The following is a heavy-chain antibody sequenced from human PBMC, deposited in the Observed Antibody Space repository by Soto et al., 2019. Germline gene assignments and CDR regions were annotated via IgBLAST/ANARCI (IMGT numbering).Heavy chain of an antibody. V-gene: IGHV3-33*01. D-gene: IGHD6-19*01. CDR3: ARDLSSGGSNYYSYYGMDV. CDR2: IWYDGRNS. Sequence: GGSLRLSCAASGFTFSNYGMHWVRQAPGKGLEWVAVIWYDGRNSYYADSVKGRCTISRDNSKNTLFLRMHSLRVEDTAVYYCARDLSSGGSNYYSYYGMDVWGQGTTVTVSS. J-gene: IGHJ6*02. CDR1: GFTFSNYG.